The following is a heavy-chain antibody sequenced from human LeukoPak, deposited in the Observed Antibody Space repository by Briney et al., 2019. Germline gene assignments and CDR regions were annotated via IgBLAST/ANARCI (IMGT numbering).Heavy chain of an antibody. D-gene: IGHD6-13*01. J-gene: IGHJ4*02. V-gene: IGHV1-69*04. CDR2: IIPILGIA. CDR1: GGTFSSYA. CDR3: AKNLYPGYRSSWYAFDY. Sequence: GSSVKVSCKASGGTFSSYAISWVRQAPGQGLEWMGRIIPILGIANYAQKFQGRVTITADKSTSTAYMELSSLRSQDTAVYYCAKNLYPGYRSSWYAFDYWGRGTLVTVSS.